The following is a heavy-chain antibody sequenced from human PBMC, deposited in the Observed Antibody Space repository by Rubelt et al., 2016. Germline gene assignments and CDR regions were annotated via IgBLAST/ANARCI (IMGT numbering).Heavy chain of an antibody. CDR3: ARGGAYYYDSTYYYYGMDV. J-gene: IGHJ6*02. V-gene: IGHV3-53*01. Sequence: WVSNIYSDGSAYYADSVKGRFTISRDNFKNTLSLQMNSLRAEDTAVYYCARGGAYYYDSTYYYYGMDVWGQGTTVTVSS. D-gene: IGHD3-22*01. CDR2: IYSDGSA.